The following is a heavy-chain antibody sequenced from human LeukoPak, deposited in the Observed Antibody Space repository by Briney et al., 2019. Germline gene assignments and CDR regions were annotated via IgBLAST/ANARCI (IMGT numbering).Heavy chain of an antibody. Sequence: GGSLRLSCAASGFTFSSYSMNWVRQAPGKGLERVAVIWYDGSNKYYADSVKGRFTISRDNSKNTLYLQMNSLRAEDTAVYYCARDARIQLWFNFDYWGQGTLVTVSS. CDR2: IWYDGSNK. CDR3: ARDARIQLWFNFDY. CDR1: GFTFSSYS. D-gene: IGHD5-18*01. J-gene: IGHJ4*02. V-gene: IGHV3-33*08.